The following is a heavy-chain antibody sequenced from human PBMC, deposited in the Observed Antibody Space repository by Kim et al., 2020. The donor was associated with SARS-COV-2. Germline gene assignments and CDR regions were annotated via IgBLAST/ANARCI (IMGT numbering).Heavy chain of an antibody. CDR1: GYSFTSYW. CDR3: ARQKSYDILTGYYPL. Sequence: GESLKISCKGSGYSFTSYWIGWVRQMPGKGLEWMGIIYPGDSDTRYSPSFQGQVTISADKSISTAYLQWSSLEASDTAMYYCARQKSYDILTGYYPLWGQGTLVTVSS. J-gene: IGHJ4*02. V-gene: IGHV5-51*01. CDR2: IYPGDSDT. D-gene: IGHD3-9*01.